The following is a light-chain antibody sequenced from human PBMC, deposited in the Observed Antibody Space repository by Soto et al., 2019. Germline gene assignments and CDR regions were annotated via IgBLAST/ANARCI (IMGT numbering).Light chain of an antibody. CDR3: QQYDRAPPIT. CDR2: GTS. Sequence: EIVLTQSPGTLSLSPGERATLSCRASQSVSRGYLAWYQQKPGQAPRLLIYGTSSRATGIPDSFSASGSGTDFTLTISRLEPEDFALYYCQQYDRAPPITFSQGTRLEI. V-gene: IGKV3-20*01. CDR1: QSVSRGY. J-gene: IGKJ5*01.